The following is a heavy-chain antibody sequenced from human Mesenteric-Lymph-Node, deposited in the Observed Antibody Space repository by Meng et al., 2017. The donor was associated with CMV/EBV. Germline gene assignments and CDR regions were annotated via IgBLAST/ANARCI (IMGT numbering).Heavy chain of an antibody. Sequence: GESLKISCAASGFSFSSSGMHWVRQAPGKGLEWVAAISYDGSNKEDADSVKGRFTISRDNSKNTLYLQMNSLRAEDTAVYYCARVGRGRKAYYFDYWGQGTLVTVSS. J-gene: IGHJ4*02. V-gene: IGHV3-30*04. CDR2: ISYDGSNK. CDR3: ARVGRGRKAYYFDY. CDR1: GFSFSSSG. D-gene: IGHD1-14*01.